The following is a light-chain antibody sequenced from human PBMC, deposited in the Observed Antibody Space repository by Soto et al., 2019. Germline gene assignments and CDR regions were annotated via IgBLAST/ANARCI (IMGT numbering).Light chain of an antibody. Sequence: QAVVTQEPSLTVSPGGTVTLTCGSSTGAVTSGHYPFWFQQKPGQAPRTLIYDTNNKHSWTPARFSGSLLGGKAALTLSGAQTEDEAEYYCLLSYSGPRVFGGGTKLTVL. CDR1: TGAVTSGHY. V-gene: IGLV7-46*01. CDR3: LLSYSGPRV. J-gene: IGLJ2*01. CDR2: DTN.